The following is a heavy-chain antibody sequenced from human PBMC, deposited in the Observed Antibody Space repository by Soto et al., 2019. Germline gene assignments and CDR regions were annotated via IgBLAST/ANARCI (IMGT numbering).Heavy chain of an antibody. V-gene: IGHV1-69*02. CDR1: GGTFSNYT. CDR2: LIPILGLA. CDR3: ARFKLGEDY. Sequence: QVQLVQSGAEVKKPGSSVKVSCKASGGTFSNYTITWVRQAPGQGLEWMGRLIPILGLANYAQKFRGRVTITADKSTTTASMELRSLRSEDTAMYYCARFKLGEDYWGQGTLVTVSS. D-gene: IGHD3-16*01. J-gene: IGHJ4*02.